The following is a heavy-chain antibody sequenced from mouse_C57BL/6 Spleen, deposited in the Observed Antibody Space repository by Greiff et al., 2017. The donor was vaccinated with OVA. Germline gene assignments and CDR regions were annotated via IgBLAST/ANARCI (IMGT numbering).Heavy chain of an antibody. CDR3: ARENYYGSPYAMDY. J-gene: IGHJ4*01. CDR2: IYPGDGDT. CDR1: GYAFSSYW. D-gene: IGHD1-1*01. V-gene: IGHV1-80*01. Sequence: QVQLQQSGAELVKPGASVKISCKASGYAFSSYWMNWVKQRPGKGLEWIGQIYPGDGDTNYNGKFKGKATLTADKSSSTAYMQLSSLTSEDSAVYFCARENYYGSPYAMDYWGQGTSVTVSS.